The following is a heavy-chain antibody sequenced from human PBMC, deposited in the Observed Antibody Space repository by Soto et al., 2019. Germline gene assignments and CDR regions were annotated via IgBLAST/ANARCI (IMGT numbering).Heavy chain of an antibody. D-gene: IGHD5-12*01. CDR3: TTGLEYSGYALDY. V-gene: IGHV3-15*01. J-gene: IGHJ4*02. Sequence: SLRLSCAASGFTFSNAWMSWVRQAPGKGLEWVGRIKSKTDGGTTDYAAPVKGRFTISRDDSKNTLYLQMNSLKTEDTAVYYCTTGLEYSGYALDYWGQGTLVTVSS. CDR1: GFTFSNAW. CDR2: IKSKTDGGTT.